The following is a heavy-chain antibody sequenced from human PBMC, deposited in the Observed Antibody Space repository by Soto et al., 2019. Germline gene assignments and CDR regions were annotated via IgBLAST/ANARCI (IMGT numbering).Heavy chain of an antibody. CDR2: ISYDGSNT. Sequence: QVQLVESGGGVVQPGRSLTLSCAASGFTFSRFSMHWVRQAPGKGLAWVAVISYDGSNTHYAESVKGRFNISRDDSKNTVFLQMNNLRGEDSAVYYCAIDHGMFLYYYYYGMDVWGQGTKVSVSS. V-gene: IGHV3-30-3*01. D-gene: IGHD3-10*02. CDR1: GFTFSRFS. CDR3: AIDHGMFLYYYYYGMDV. J-gene: IGHJ6*02.